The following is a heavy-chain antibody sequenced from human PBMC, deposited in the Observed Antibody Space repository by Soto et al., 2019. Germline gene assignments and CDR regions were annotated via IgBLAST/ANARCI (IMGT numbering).Heavy chain of an antibody. D-gene: IGHD2-2*01. CDR1: GYTFTGYY. CDR3: ARERYQVISDGMDV. J-gene: IGHJ6*02. V-gene: IGHV1-2*02. Sequence: QVQLLQSGADVKTPGASVRVSCKASGYTFTGYYVHCVREAPGQGLEWMGWINPETGGTSYAQKFQGRVTLSRDTSINTAYLELSRLRFDDAAVYFCARERYQVISDGMDVWGQGTTVTVSS. CDR2: INPETGGT.